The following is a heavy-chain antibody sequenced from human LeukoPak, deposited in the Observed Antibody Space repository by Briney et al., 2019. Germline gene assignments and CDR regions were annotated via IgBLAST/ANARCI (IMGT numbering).Heavy chain of an antibody. CDR1: GYTFTSYD. CDR3: ARDRGHDSGGYFRY. V-gene: IGHV1-18*01. CDR2: ISANNGNT. Sequence: ASVKVSCKASGYTFTSYDINWVRQATGQGLEWMGWISANNGNTNYAQKLQGRVTMTTDTSTTTAYMELRSLGSDDTAVYYCARDRGHDSGGYFRYWGQGTLVTVSS. J-gene: IGHJ4*02. D-gene: IGHD3-22*01.